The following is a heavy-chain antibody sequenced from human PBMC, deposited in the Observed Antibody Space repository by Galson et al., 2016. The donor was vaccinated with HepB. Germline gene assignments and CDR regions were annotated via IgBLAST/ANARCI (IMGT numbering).Heavy chain of an antibody. Sequence: SLRLSCAASGFTFSNYWMHWVRQPPRKGLVWVSRVESDGETADYADSVKGRFTISRDNAKNRLFLHMDSLTVDDTAVYFCARTITPAPIPLFDSWGQGTLVTVSS. J-gene: IGHJ4*02. CDR2: VESDGETA. CDR3: ARTITPAPIPLFDS. D-gene: IGHD3-10*01. V-gene: IGHV3-74*01. CDR1: GFTFSNYW.